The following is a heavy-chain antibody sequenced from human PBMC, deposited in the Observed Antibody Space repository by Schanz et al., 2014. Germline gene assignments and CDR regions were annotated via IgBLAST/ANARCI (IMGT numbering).Heavy chain of an antibody. Sequence: EVQLVESGGGLVQPGGSLRLSCEASGFTFSNYNMNWVRQAPGKGLEWVSYISRSSSTIYYTDSVKGRFTISRDNAKNSVLLQMNGLRDEDTAVYYCATETYSSSWCFDYWGQGTLVTVSS. CDR2: ISRSSSTI. V-gene: IGHV3-48*02. CDR1: GFTFSNYN. J-gene: IGHJ4*02. CDR3: ATETYSSSWCFDY. D-gene: IGHD6-13*01.